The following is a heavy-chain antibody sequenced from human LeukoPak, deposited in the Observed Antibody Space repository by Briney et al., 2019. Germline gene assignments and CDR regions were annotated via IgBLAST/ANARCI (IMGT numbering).Heavy chain of an antibody. Sequence: SETLSLTCTVSGGSISSSSYYWSWIRQPPGKGLEWIGYIYHSGSTNYNPSLKSRVTISVDKSKNQFSLKLSSVTAADTAVYYCASTWLVRGFDYWGQGTPVTVSS. CDR2: IYHSGST. V-gene: IGHV4-61*05. J-gene: IGHJ4*02. CDR3: ASTWLVRGFDY. D-gene: IGHD6-19*01. CDR1: GGSISSSSYY.